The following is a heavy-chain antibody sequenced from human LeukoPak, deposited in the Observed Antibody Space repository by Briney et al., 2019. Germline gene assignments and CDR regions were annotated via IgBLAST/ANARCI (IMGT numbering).Heavy chain of an antibody. D-gene: IGHD6-6*01. CDR3: ALRFSEALAFDY. Sequence: ESGPTLVNPTQTLTVTCSFSGFSVSSRGVAVAWIRQPPGRALEWLAIIFWNDEKHYSPSLNYRLTITKDTSKNQVVLTMTNMDPVDTATFYCALRFSEALAFDYWGQGTLVTVSS. V-gene: IGHV2-5*01. CDR2: IFWNDEK. CDR1: GFSVSSRGVA. J-gene: IGHJ4*02.